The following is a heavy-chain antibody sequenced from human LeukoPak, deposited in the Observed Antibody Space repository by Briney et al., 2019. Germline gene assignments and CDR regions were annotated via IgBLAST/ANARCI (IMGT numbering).Heavy chain of an antibody. V-gene: IGHV1-46*01. Sequence: ASVKVSCKASGYTFTSYYMHWVRQAPGQGLEWMGIINPSGGSTSYAQKFQGRVTMTRDTSTSKVYMELSSLSSEATAVYYCARDWGGDIVVVVAAQPVFDYWGQGTLVTVSS. CDR3: ARDWGGDIVVVVAAQPVFDY. J-gene: IGHJ4*02. CDR1: GYTFTSYY. D-gene: IGHD2-15*01. CDR2: INPSGGST.